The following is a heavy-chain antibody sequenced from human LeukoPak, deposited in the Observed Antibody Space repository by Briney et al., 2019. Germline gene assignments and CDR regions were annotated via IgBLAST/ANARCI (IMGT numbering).Heavy chain of an antibody. CDR3: AKDLGSAITSALVLDV. Sequence: GGSLRLSCAASGFTFTSYWMHWVRHTPGKGLEWVSGITWNRDKIGYGDSVKGRFTISRDNVKNVLYLQMNSLRPEDTALYYCAKDLGSAITSALVLDVWGQGTTVIVS. D-gene: IGHD2-15*01. CDR2: ITWNRDKI. CDR1: GFTFTSYW. V-gene: IGHV3-9*01. J-gene: IGHJ6*02.